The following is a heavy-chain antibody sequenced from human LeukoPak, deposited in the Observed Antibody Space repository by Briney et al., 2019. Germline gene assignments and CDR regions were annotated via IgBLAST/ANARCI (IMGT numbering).Heavy chain of an antibody. J-gene: IGHJ4*02. CDR3: ARDRGGSYSAIDY. CDR1: GFTFSNYW. Sequence: GGSLRLSCAASGFTFSNYWVHWVRQAPGKGLVWVSRINRDGSTTNYADSVKGRFTVSRDNAKNSLYLQMNSLRAEDTAVYYCARDRGGSYSAIDYWGQGTLVTVSS. D-gene: IGHD1-26*01. V-gene: IGHV3-74*01. CDR2: INRDGSTT.